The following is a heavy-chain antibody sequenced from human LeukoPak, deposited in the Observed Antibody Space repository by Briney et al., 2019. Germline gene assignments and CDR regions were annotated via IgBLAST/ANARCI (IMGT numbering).Heavy chain of an antibody. Sequence: ASVKVSCKASGYTFTGYYMHWVRQAPGQGLEWMGWINPNSGGTNYAQKFQGRVTMTRDTSISTAYMELSRLRSEDTAMYYCARDNSGWSVDYWGQGTLVTVTS. J-gene: IGHJ4*02. V-gene: IGHV1-2*02. CDR3: ARDNSGWSVDY. CDR2: INPNSGGT. D-gene: IGHD6-19*01. CDR1: GYTFTGYY.